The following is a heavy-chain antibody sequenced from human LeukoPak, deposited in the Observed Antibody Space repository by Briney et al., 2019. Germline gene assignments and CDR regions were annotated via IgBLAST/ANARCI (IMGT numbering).Heavy chain of an antibody. CDR1: GFTFRSYA. CDR3: ASRNYGSSPFDY. D-gene: IGHD4-17*01. J-gene: IGHJ4*02. V-gene: IGHV3-23*01. CDR2: ITGSGGST. Sequence: GGSLRLSCAASGFTFRSYAMSWVRQAPGKGLEWVSTITGSGGSTNYADSVKGRFTISRDNAKNTLYLQMDSLTAEDTAVYYCASRNYGSSPFDYWGQGTLVTVSS.